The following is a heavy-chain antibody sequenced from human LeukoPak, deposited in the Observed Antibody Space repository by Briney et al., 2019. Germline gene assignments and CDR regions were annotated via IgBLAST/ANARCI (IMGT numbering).Heavy chain of an antibody. J-gene: IGHJ4*02. D-gene: IGHD1-26*01. Sequence: GESLRLSCAASGFTFSSYSMNWVRQAPGKGLEWVSSISSSSSYIYYADSVKGRFTISRDNAKNSLYLQMNSLRAEDTAVYYCARKPSGSYSRFDYWGQGTLVTVSS. CDR1: GFTFSSYS. V-gene: IGHV3-21*01. CDR3: ARKPSGSYSRFDY. CDR2: ISSSSSYI.